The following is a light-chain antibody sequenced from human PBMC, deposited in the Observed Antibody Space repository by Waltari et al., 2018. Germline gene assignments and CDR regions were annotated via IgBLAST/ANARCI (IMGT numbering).Light chain of an antibody. CDR2: DAS. CDR3: QQYSNWYT. J-gene: IGKJ2*01. V-gene: IGKV3-15*01. CDR1: QSVSST. Sequence: EILMTQSPATLSVSPGERATLSCRASQSVSSTLAWYQQKPGQAPRLLIYDASTRATGIPARFSGSGSGTEFTLTISSLQSEDFAVYYCQQYSNWYTFGQGTKVEIK.